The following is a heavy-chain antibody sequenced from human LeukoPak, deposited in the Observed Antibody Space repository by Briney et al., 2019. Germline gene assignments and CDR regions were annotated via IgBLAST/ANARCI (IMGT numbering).Heavy chain of an antibody. Sequence: PSETLSLTCTVSGYSISSGYYWGWIRQPPGKGLEWIGSIYHSGSTYYNPSLKSRVTISVDTSKNQFSLKLSSVTAADTAVYYRARDGAVTMGGQYNWFDPWGQGTLVTVSS. CDR3: ARDGAVTMGGQYNWFDP. V-gene: IGHV4-38-2*02. D-gene: IGHD3-3*01. CDR1: GYSISSGYY. CDR2: IYHSGST. J-gene: IGHJ5*02.